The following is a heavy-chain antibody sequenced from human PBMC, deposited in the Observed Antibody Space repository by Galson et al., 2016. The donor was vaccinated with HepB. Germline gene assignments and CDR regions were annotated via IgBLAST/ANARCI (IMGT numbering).Heavy chain of an antibody. CDR1: GGSISSGDYY. Sequence: TLSLTCTVSGGSISSGDYYWSWIRQHPGKGLEYIGYIYHIGNTHYNPSLKSRLTISLGTPKNQFSLKLTSVTAADTAVYYCAREGYAPGAIDFWGQGTMVTVSS. CDR2: IYHIGNT. V-gene: IGHV4-31*03. D-gene: IGHD1-1*01. J-gene: IGHJ3*01. CDR3: AREGYAPGAIDF.